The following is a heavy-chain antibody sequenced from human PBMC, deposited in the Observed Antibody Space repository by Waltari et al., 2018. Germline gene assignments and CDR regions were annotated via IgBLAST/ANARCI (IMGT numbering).Heavy chain of an antibody. J-gene: IGHJ4*02. CDR2: IYYSGST. Sequence: QLQLQESGPGLVKPSETLSLTCTVSVGSISRSSYYWGWIRQPPGKGLEWIGSIYYSGSTYYNPSLKSRVTISVDTSKNQFSLKLSSVTAADTAVYYCARQRVGCSGGSCPPDYWGQGTLVTVSS. CDR3: ARQRVGCSGGSCPPDY. D-gene: IGHD2-15*01. CDR1: VGSISRSSYY. V-gene: IGHV4-39*01.